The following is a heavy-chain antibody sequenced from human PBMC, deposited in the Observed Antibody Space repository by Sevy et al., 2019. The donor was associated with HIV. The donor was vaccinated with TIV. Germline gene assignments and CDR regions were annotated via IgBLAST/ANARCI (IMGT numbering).Heavy chain of an antibody. D-gene: IGHD3-3*01. CDR2: IKSKTDGGTT. J-gene: IGHJ4*02. CDR1: GFTFSNAW. CDR3: TTELQYYDFWSGCYAVGFDY. V-gene: IGHV3-15*01. Sequence: GGSLRLSCAASGFTFSNAWMSWVRQAPGKGLEWVGRIKSKTDGGTTDYAAPVKGRFTISRDDSKNTLYLQMNSLKTEDTAVYYCTTELQYYDFWSGCYAVGFDYWGQGTLVTVSS.